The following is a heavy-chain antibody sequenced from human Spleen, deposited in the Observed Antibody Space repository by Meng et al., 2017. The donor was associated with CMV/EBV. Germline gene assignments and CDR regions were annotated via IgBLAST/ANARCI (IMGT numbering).Heavy chain of an antibody. D-gene: IGHD2-2*01. CDR2: ISAYNGNT. Sequence: ASVKVSCKASGYTFINYGISWVRQAPGQGLEWMGWISAYNGNTNYAPKFQGRVTMTRDTSISTAYMELSRLRSDDTAVYYCARDWGYIIVVPAAPFNWFDPWGQGTLVTVSS. CDR3: ARDWGYIIVVPAAPFNWFDP. CDR1: GYTFINYG. J-gene: IGHJ5*02. V-gene: IGHV1-18*01.